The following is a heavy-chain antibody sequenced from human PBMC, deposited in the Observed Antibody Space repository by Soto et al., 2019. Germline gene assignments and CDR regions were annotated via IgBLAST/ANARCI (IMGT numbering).Heavy chain of an antibody. Sequence: QVQLQESGPGLVKPSQTLSLTCTVSGGSISSGDYYWSWIRQPPGKGLEWIGYIYYSGSTYYNPSLKSRVTISVDTSKHQFSLTLSSVTSADTAVDYWARSRSWWNDAPGGWFDPWGQGTLVTVSS. V-gene: IGHV4-30-4*01. J-gene: IGHJ5*02. CDR3: ARSRSWWNDAPGGWFDP. CDR2: IYYSGST. CDR1: GGSISSGDYY. D-gene: IGHD1-1*01.